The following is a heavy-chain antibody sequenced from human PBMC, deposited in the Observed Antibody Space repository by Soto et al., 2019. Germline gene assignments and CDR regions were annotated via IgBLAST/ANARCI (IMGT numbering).Heavy chain of an antibody. J-gene: IGHJ3*02. CDR2: IYYSGST. CDR3: ARSMITFGGVITPPWAYDAFDI. CDR1: GGSISSGDYY. Sequence: PSQTLSLTCTVSGGSISSGDYYWVWIRHPPGKGLAWIGYIYYSGSTYYNPSLKSRVTVSVDTSKNQFSLKLSSVTAADTAVYYCARSMITFGGVITPPWAYDAFDIWGQGTMVTVSS. V-gene: IGHV4-30-4*01. D-gene: IGHD3-16*02.